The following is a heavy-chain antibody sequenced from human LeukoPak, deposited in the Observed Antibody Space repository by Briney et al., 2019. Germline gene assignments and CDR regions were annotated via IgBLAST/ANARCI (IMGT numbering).Heavy chain of an antibody. CDR2: IYYSGST. V-gene: IGHV4-30-4*01. CDR1: GGSISSGDYY. J-gene: IGHJ2*01. Sequence: PSQTLSLTFTVSGGSISSGDYYWSWIRQPPGKGLEWVGYIYYSGSTYYNPSVKSRVTISVDTSKNQFSLKLSSVTAADTAVYYCARGGGVAGTNYWYFDLWGRGTLVTVSS. CDR3: ARGGGVAGTNYWYFDL. D-gene: IGHD6-19*01.